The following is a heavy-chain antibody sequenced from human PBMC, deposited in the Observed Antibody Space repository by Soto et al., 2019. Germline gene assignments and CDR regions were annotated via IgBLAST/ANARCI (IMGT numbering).Heavy chain of an antibody. V-gene: IGHV4-30-4*03. J-gene: IGHJ6*01. CDR3: TRDSPPPPYCSYNGMDV. CDR2: IHVRGNT. CDR1: GASVSSDDFY. D-gene: IGHD2-15*01. Sequence: QVQLRESGPGLVKPSQTLSLTCSVSGASVSSDDFYWSWIRQRPGEGLEWVGYIHVRGNTYYNPSLKSRVTMAQDTSKKQLAPTGRCVTVADTAVEFWTRDSPPPPYCSYNGMDVGGQGATGTVAS.